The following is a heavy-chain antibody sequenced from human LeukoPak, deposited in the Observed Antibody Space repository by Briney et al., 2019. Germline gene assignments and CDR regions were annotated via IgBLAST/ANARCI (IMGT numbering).Heavy chain of an antibody. CDR2: ISSSGSTI. V-gene: IGHV3-11*01. CDR1: GFTFSDYY. D-gene: IGHD2-21*02. J-gene: IGHJ4*02. CDR3: ARDVCGGDCFVDDY. Sequence: GGSLRLSCAASGFTFSDYYMSWIRQAPGKGLEWVSYISSSGSTIYYADSVKGRFTIPRDNAKNSLYLQMNSLRAEDTAVYYCARDVCGGDCFVDDYWGQGTLVTVSS.